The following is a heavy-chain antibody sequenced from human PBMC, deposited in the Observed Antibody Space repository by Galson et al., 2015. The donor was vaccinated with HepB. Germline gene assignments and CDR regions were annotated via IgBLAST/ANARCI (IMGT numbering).Heavy chain of an antibody. CDR3: ARAGRYCSGGSCYLGDYYYYMDV. CDR2: INPNSGGT. CDR1: GYTFTGYY. J-gene: IGHJ6*03. V-gene: IGHV1-2*06. Sequence: SVKVSCKASGYTFTGYYMHWVRQAPGQGLEWMGRINPNSGGTNYAQKFQGRVTMTRDTSISTAYMELSRLRSDDTAVYYCARAGRYCSGGSCYLGDYYYYMDVWGKGTTVTVSS. D-gene: IGHD2-15*01.